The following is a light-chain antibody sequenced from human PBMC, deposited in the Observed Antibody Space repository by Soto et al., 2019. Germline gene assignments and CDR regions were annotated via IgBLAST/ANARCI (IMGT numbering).Light chain of an antibody. CDR1: SSNIGNYY. Sequence: QSVLTQPPSVSAAPGQKVTISCSGSSSNIGNYYVSWYQQLPGTAPKLLIYGNSNRPSGVPDRFSGSKSGTSASLAITGLQAEDEADYYCQSYDSSLSGYVFGTGTKVTVL. J-gene: IGLJ1*01. V-gene: IGLV1-40*01. CDR2: GNS. CDR3: QSYDSSLSGYV.